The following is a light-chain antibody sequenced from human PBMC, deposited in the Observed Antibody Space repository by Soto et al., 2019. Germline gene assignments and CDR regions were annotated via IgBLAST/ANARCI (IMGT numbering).Light chain of an antibody. V-gene: IGKV3-20*01. CDR1: QTVSSSY. CDR2: GAS. CDR3: QQYCQQYGSSPPSWT. J-gene: IGKJ1*01. Sequence: ETVLTQSPGTLSLSPGERATLSCRASQTVSSSYLAWCQQKPGQAPRLLIYGASSRATGIPDRFSGSGSGTDFTLTISRLEPEDFAVYYCQQYCQQYGSSPPSWTFGQGTRVEIK.